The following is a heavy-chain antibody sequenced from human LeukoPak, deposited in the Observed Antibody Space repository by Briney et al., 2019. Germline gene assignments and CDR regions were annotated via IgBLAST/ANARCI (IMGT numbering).Heavy chain of an antibody. V-gene: IGHV1-8*01. Sequence: ASAKVSCKASGYTFTSYDINWVRQATGQGLEWMGWMNPNSGNTGYAQKFQGRVTMTRSTSISTAYMELSSLRSEDTAVYYCARHTAMVTHYYGMDVWGQGTTVTVSS. J-gene: IGHJ6*02. CDR1: GYTFTSYD. CDR3: ARHTAMVTHYYGMDV. CDR2: MNPNSGNT. D-gene: IGHD5-18*01.